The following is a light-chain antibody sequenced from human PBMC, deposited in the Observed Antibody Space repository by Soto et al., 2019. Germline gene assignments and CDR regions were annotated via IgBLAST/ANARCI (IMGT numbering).Light chain of an antibody. V-gene: IGKV3-11*01. CDR1: QRISGY. CDR2: DAS. CDR3: QQRSNWPWT. J-gene: IGKJ1*01. Sequence: EIVLTRSPATLSLSPGERATLSCRASQRISGYLAWYQQKPGQAPRLLIYDASNRATGIPVRFSGSGSGTDYTLTITNLEPEDFAIYYCQQRSNWPWTFGQGTKVDIK.